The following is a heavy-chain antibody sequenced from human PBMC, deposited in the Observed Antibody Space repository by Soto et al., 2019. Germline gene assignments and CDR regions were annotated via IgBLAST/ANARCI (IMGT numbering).Heavy chain of an antibody. CDR3: ARGGTSGWLKGAYDV. CDR1: GGTLNKHA. CDR2: IIPMFGIP. J-gene: IGHJ3*01. V-gene: IGHV1-69*01. Sequence: QEQLVQSGAEVKKPGSSVKVSCRASGGTLNKHAITWVRRAPGQGLEWLGGIIPMFGIPNYPQKFQGRVTITADDSTNTSHMELIGLTSDDTAVYYCARGGTSGWLKGAYDVWGQGTMVTVSS. D-gene: IGHD6-19*01.